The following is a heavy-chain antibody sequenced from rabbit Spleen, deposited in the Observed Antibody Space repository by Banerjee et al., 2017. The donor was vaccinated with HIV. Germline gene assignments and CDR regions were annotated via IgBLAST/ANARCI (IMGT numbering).Heavy chain of an antibody. V-gene: IGHV1S47*01. D-gene: IGHD1-1*01. CDR1: GFDFSDYG. CDR3: VRGASGSGYYSL. J-gene: IGHJ4*01. CDR2: IDPIFGGT. Sequence: QEQLKETGGGLVQPGGSLTLSCKASGFDFSDYGVSWVRQAPGKGLEWIGYIDPIFGGTYYASWVNGRFTISSHNAQNTLFLQLNSLTVADTATYFCVRGASGSGYYSLWGPGTLVTVS.